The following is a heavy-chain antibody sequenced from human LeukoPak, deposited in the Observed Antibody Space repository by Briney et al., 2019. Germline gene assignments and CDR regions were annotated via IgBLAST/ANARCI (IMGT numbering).Heavy chain of an antibody. CDR2: IYPGDSDT. Sequence: GESLKISCKGSGYSFTSYWIGWVRQMPGKGLEWMGIIYPGDSDTRYSPSFQGQVTISADKSTSTAYPQWSSLKASDTAMYYCARGSNNPTLIRFFFDYWGQGTLVTVSS. V-gene: IGHV5-51*01. J-gene: IGHJ4*02. CDR3: ARGSNNPTLIRFFFDY. D-gene: IGHD3-3*01. CDR1: GYSFTSYW.